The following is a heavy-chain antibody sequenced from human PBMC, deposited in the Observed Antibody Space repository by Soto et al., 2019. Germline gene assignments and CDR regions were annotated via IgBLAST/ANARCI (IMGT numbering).Heavy chain of an antibody. J-gene: IGHJ4*02. Sequence: PGGSLRLSCAASGFTFSSYWMHWVRQAPGKGLVWVSRINSDGSTTTYADSVKGRFTISRDNAKNTLYLQMNSLRAEDTAVYYCVRVPTGGYAFSLDDYWGQGTPVTSP. V-gene: IGHV3-74*01. D-gene: IGHD5-12*01. CDR3: VRVPTGGYAFSLDDY. CDR2: INSDGSTT. CDR1: GFTFSSYW.